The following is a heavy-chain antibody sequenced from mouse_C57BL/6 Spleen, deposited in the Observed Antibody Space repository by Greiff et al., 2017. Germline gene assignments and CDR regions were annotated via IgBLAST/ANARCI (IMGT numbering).Heavy chain of an antibody. CDR3: ARKGLLRYQDWYFDV. D-gene: IGHD1-1*01. Sequence: QVQLQQSGAELVKPGASVKISCKASGYAFSSYWLNWVKQRPGTGLEWSGQISPGAGDTTYNGKFKGKATLTADKSSSTAYMQLSSLTSEDSAVYFCARKGLLRYQDWYFDVWGTGTTVTVSS. CDR1: GYAFSSYW. V-gene: IGHV1-80*01. J-gene: IGHJ1*03. CDR2: ISPGAGDT.